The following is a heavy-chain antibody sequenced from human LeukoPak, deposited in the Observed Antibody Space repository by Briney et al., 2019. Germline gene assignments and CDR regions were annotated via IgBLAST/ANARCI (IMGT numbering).Heavy chain of an antibody. CDR3: ATSYDRHGYYYDF. D-gene: IGHD3-22*01. V-gene: IGHV4-39*02. CDR1: GGSMSTSGYY. CDR2: IHFGGPS. Sequence: SETLSLTCNVSGGSMSTSGYYWGWIRQPPGKGLEWVATIHFGGPSYYNASLKSRLTISVDTSKKYFSLRLTSETAADTAVYYCATSYDRHGYYYDFWGRGLRVAVSS. J-gene: IGHJ4*02.